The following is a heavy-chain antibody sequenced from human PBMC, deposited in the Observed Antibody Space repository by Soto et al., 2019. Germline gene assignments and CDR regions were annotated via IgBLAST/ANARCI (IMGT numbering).Heavy chain of an antibody. CDR1: GFTFSSYA. V-gene: IGHV3-23*01. Sequence: PGGSLRLSCAASGFTFSSYAMSWVRQAPGKGLEWVSAISGSGGSTYYADSVKGRFTISRDNSKNTLYLQMNSLRAEDTAVYYCASHFRRDDFWSGYWEQTYNWFDTWGQGTLVTVSS. D-gene: IGHD3-3*01. J-gene: IGHJ5*02. CDR3: ASHFRRDDFWSGYWEQTYNWFDT. CDR2: ISGSGGST.